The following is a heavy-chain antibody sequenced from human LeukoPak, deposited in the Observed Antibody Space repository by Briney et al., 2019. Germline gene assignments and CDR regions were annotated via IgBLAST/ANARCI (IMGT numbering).Heavy chain of an antibody. V-gene: IGHV3-23*01. CDR1: GFTFSSYA. D-gene: IGHD3-10*01. J-gene: IGHJ4*02. Sequence: GGSLRLSCAASGFTFSSYAMSWVRQAPGKGLEWVSAISGTGGSTYYADSVKGRFTISRDNSKNTLYLQMNSQRAEDTAVYYCARVTSAHGSGSPYFDYWGQGTLVTVSS. CDR2: ISGTGGST. CDR3: ARVTSAHGSGSPYFDY.